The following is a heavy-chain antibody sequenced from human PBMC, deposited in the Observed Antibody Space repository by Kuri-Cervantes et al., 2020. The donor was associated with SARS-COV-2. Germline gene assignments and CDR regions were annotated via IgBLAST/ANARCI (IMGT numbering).Heavy chain of an antibody. V-gene: IGHV3-30*02. CDR2: VRYDGSNK. CDR3: ARDVGRIFGVVMLSYYYMDV. J-gene: IGHJ6*03. D-gene: IGHD3-3*01. CDR1: GFAFRSFA. Sequence: GGSLRLSCEASGFAFRSFAMHWVRQAPGKGLEWVASVRYDGSNKEYAASVKGRFTISRDNVKESLSLQMNSLRSDDTAVYYCARDVGRIFGVVMLSYYYMDVWGKGTTVTVSS.